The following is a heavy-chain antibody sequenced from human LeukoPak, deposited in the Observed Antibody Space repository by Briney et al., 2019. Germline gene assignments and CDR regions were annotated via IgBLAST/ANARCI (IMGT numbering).Heavy chain of an antibody. J-gene: IGHJ5*02. D-gene: IGHD3-22*01. V-gene: IGHV1-24*01. CDR2: FDPEDGET. CDR3: ATDKGGYYNWFDP. Sequence: ASVKVSCKVSGYTLTKLSMHWVRQAPGKGLEWMGGFDPEDGETIYAQKFQGRVTMTEDTSTDTAYMELSSLRSEDTAVYYCATDKGGYYNWFDPWGQGTLVTVSS. CDR1: GYTLTKLS.